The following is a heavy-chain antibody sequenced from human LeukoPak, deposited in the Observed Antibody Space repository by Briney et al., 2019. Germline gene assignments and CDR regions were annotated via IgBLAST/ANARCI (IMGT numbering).Heavy chain of an antibody. CDR3: AGDPSVGDNWYHYVDV. Sequence: GGSLRLSCAAAGLPLSSYAMSWVRQAPGKGLEWVAYISRSSAAIGYADSLKGRFIVSRDNTKNSLYLQMNSLRVEDTAVYYCAGDPSVGDNWYHYVDVWGKGTTVTVS. CDR2: ISRSSAAI. CDR1: GLPLSSYA. J-gene: IGHJ6*03. D-gene: IGHD1-1*01. V-gene: IGHV3-21*05.